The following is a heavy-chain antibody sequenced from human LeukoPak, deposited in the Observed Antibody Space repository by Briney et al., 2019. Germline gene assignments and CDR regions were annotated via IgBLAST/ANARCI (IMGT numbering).Heavy chain of an antibody. D-gene: IGHD1-26*01. J-gene: IGHJ6*02. V-gene: IGHV1-18*01. CDR1: GYTFTSYG. Sequence: GASVKVSCKASGYTFTSYGISWVRQAPGQGLEWMGWISAYNGNTNYAQKLQGSVTMTTDTSTSTAYMELRSLRSDDTAVYYCARVTWELLTYYGMDVWGQGTTVTVSS. CDR3: ARVTWELLTYYGMDV. CDR2: ISAYNGNT.